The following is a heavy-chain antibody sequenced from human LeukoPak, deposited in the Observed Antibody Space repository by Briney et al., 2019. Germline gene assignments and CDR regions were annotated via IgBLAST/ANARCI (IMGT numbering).Heavy chain of an antibody. D-gene: IGHD2-15*01. Sequence: SETLSLTCTVSGGSINNYYWSWIRQPARKGLEWIGRIYTRGSTNYNPSLKSRVTMSVDTSKNQFSLKLSSVTAEDTAVYYCARGRYCSADICSGGDAFDIWGQGTMVSVSS. V-gene: IGHV4-4*07. CDR3: ARGRYCSADICSGGDAFDI. CDR2: IYTRGST. CDR1: GGSINNYY. J-gene: IGHJ3*02.